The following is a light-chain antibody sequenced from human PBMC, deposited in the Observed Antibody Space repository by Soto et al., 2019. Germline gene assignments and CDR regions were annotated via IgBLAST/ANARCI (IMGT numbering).Light chain of an antibody. CDR2: DAS. V-gene: IGKV1-9*01. CDR3: QQFYSYPLT. J-gene: IGKJ4*01. CDR1: QGISSY. Sequence: DIQLTQSPAFLSASVGDRVTITCRASQGISSYLAWYQQKPGKAPKLLIYDASTLQSGVPSRFGGSGSGTDFTLTIRSLQSEDFATYYCQQFYSYPLTFGGGTKVDIK.